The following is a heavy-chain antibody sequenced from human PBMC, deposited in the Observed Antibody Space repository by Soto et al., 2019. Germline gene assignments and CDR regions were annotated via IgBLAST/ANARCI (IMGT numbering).Heavy chain of an antibody. CDR1: GFTFNIYA. Sequence: VQLVESGGGVVQPGRSLRLSCAASGFTFNIYAMHWVRQAPGKGLEWVAVISYAGSNRYYTDSVKGRFTISRDNSKNTLYLQMSSMRAEDTAVYYCAREESYYDSGYYYSLPIDLWGRGTLVTVSS. CDR3: AREESYYDSGYYYSLPIDL. V-gene: IGHV3-30-3*01. D-gene: IGHD3-10*01. J-gene: IGHJ2*01. CDR2: ISYAGSNR.